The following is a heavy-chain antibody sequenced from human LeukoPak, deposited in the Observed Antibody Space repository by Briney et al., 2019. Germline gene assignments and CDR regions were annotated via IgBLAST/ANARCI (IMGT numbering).Heavy chain of an antibody. V-gene: IGHV3-23*01. Sequence: GGSLRLSCAASGFTFSSYAMSWARQAPGKGLEWVSAISGSGGSTYYADSVKGRFTISRDNSKNTLYLQMNSLRAEDTAVYYCARSIPPYYDILTGPGDYFDYWGQGTLVTVSS. CDR1: GFTFSSYA. D-gene: IGHD3-9*01. CDR3: ARSIPPYYDILTGPGDYFDY. CDR2: ISGSGGST. J-gene: IGHJ4*02.